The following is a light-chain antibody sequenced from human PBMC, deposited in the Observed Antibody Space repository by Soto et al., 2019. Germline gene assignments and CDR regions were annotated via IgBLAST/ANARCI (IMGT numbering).Light chain of an antibody. J-gene: IGLJ1*01. CDR3: GSYRISPAV. CDR1: SSDVGGYNY. Sequence: SDLTQPASVSGSAGQSITISCTGTSSDVGGYNYVSWYQQYPGKAPKLMIYDVTNRPSGVSNRFSGSKSGNTASLTISGLQAEDEADYYCGSYRISPAVFGTGTKVTVL. V-gene: IGLV2-14*01. CDR2: DVT.